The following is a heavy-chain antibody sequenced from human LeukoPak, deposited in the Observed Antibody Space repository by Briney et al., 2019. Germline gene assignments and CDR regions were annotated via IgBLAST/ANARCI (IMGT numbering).Heavy chain of an antibody. CDR3: ARYQTPIAAAGSRYAFDI. J-gene: IGHJ3*02. Sequence: SETLSLTCTVSGGSISSYHWSWIRQPPGEGLEWIGNIYYSGSTNYNPSLKSRVTMLVDTSKNQFSLKLSSVTAADTAVYYCARYQTPIAAAGSRYAFDIWGQGTMVTVSS. D-gene: IGHD6-13*01. CDR1: GGSISSYH. CDR2: IYYSGST. V-gene: IGHV4-59*01.